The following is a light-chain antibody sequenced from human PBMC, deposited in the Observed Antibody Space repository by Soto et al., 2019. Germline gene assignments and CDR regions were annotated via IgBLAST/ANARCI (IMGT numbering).Light chain of an antibody. Sequence: EIVMTQSPATLSASPGERVTLSCTASQSVGSSLAWYQQIPGQAPRLLIYDTSTRATGIPARFSGSGSGTEFTLTISSLQSEDFALYYCQQYKNWPPITFGQGTRLEI. CDR1: QSVGSS. J-gene: IGKJ5*01. V-gene: IGKV3-15*01. CDR3: QQYKNWPPIT. CDR2: DTS.